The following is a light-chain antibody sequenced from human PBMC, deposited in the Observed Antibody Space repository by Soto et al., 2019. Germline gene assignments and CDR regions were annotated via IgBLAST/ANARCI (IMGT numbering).Light chain of an antibody. V-gene: IGLV3-1*01. J-gene: IGLJ2*01. CDR2: DDT. Sequence: SYELTQPPSVSVSPGQTATMTCSGDKLGGKYVCWYQQKPGQSPVLVIYDDTKRSSGIPERFSGSNSGNTATLTISGTQAMDEADYYCQAGDNSVVFGGGTKLTVL. CDR1: KLGGKY. CDR3: QAGDNSVV.